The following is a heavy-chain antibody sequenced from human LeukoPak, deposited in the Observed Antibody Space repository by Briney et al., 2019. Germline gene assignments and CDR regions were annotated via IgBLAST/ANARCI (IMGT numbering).Heavy chain of an antibody. J-gene: IGHJ4*02. CDR3: ASLYDSSGYYPADY. Sequence: GGSLRLSCAASGFTFSSYAMHWVRQAPGKGLEWVAVISYDGSNKYYADSVKGRFTISRDNSKNTLYLQMNSLRAEDTAVYYCASLYDSSGYYPADYWGQGTLVTVSS. CDR1: GFTFSSYA. CDR2: ISYDGSNK. D-gene: IGHD3-22*01. V-gene: IGHV3-30-3*01.